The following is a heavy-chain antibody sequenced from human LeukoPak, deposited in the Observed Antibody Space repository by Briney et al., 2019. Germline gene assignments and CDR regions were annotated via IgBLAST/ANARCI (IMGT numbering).Heavy chain of an antibody. CDR2: IYYSGST. V-gene: IGHV4-39*01. D-gene: IGHD6-19*01. J-gene: IGHJ6*03. CDR1: GTSFSSYY. Sequence: SETLSLTCAVSGTSFSSYYWSWIRQPPGKGLEWIGSIYYSGSTYYNPSLKSRVTISVDTSKNQFSLKLSSVTAADTAVYYCARKLLEEQWLAFYYYMDVWGKGTTVTVSS. CDR3: ARKLLEEQWLAFYYYMDV.